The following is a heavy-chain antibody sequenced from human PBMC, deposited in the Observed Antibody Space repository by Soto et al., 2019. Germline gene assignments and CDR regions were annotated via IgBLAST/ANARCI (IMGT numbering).Heavy chain of an antibody. J-gene: IGHJ4*02. V-gene: IGHV3-23*01. D-gene: IGHD3-22*01. CDR1: GFTFSSYA. CDR2: ISGSGGST. Sequence: PGGSLRLSCAASGFTFSSYAMSWVRQAPGKGLEWVSAISGSGGSTYYADSVKGRFTISRDNSKNSLYLQVISLRAEDTAVYYCARGGTSMIVAKNFDYWGQGTLVTVSS. CDR3: ARGGTSMIVAKNFDY.